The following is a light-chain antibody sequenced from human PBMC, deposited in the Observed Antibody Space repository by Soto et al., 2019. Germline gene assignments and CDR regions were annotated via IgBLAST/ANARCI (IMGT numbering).Light chain of an antibody. CDR2: GAS. Sequence: EIVMTQSPGTLYVSPGEGATLSCRASQSVSGSLAWYQQKPGQAPRLLVYGASSRATGIPDRFSGSGSGTDFTLTISRLEPEDFAVYYCQQHGTSPITFGQGTRLEIK. CDR3: QQHGTSPIT. V-gene: IGKV3-20*01. CDR1: QSVSGS. J-gene: IGKJ5*01.